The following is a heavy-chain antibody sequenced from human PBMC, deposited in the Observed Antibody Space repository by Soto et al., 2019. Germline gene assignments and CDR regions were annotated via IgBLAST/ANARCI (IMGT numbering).Heavy chain of an antibody. D-gene: IGHD6-6*01. CDR3: ARATSSSSLLDY. J-gene: IGHJ4*02. Sequence: QVQLVQSGAEVKKPGASVKVSCKASGYTFTSYAMHWVRQAPGQRLEWMGWINAGNGNTKYSQKCQGRVTITRDTSASTAYMELSSLRSEDTAVYYCARATSSSSLLDYWCQGTLVTVSS. CDR2: INAGNGNT. CDR1: GYTFTSYA. V-gene: IGHV1-3*01.